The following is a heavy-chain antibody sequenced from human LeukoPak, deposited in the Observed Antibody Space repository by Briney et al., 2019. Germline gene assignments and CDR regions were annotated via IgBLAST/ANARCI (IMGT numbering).Heavy chain of an antibody. CDR3: ALGNCPTTSCYPGVAFDI. Sequence: SETLSLTCTVSGGSISSSSYYWRWIRQPPGKGLEWIGSIYYSGSTYYNPSLKSRVTISVDTSKNQFSLKLTSVTAADTAVYYCALGNCPTTSCYPGVAFDIWGQGTMVTVSS. D-gene: IGHD2-2*01. CDR1: GGSISSSSYY. CDR2: IYYSGST. J-gene: IGHJ3*02. V-gene: IGHV4-39*07.